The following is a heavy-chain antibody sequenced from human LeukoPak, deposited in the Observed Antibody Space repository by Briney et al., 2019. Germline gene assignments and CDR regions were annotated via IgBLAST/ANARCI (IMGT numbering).Heavy chain of an antibody. CDR2: ISSSGSTI. J-gene: IGHJ2*01. CDR1: GFTFSSYA. Sequence: GGSLRLSCAASGFTFSSYAMSWVRQAPGKGLEWVSYISSSGSTIYYADSVKGRFTISRDNAKNSLYLQMNSLRAEDTAVYYCVRVGVVVAATSQDWYFDLWGRGTLVTVSS. D-gene: IGHD2-15*01. V-gene: IGHV3-48*04. CDR3: VRVGVVVAATSQDWYFDL.